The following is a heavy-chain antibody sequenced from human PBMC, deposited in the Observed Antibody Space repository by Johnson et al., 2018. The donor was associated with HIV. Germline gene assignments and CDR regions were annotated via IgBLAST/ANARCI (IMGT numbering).Heavy chain of an antibody. V-gene: IGHV3-64*04. CDR1: GFTFSSYG. Sequence: QVQLVESGGGVVQPGRSLRLSCAASGFTFSSYGMHWVRQAPGKGLEYVSAISSNGGSTYYADSVKGRFTISRDTAKNSLYLQMNSLRAEDTAVYYCARVGLVHAFDIWGQGTKVTVSS. CDR2: ISSNGGST. J-gene: IGHJ3*02. D-gene: IGHD6-19*01. CDR3: ARVGLVHAFDI.